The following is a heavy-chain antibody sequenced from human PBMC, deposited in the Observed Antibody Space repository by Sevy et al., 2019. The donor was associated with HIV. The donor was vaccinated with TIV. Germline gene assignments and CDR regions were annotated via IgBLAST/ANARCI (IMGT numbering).Heavy chain of an antibody. Sequence: SETLSLTYTVSGGSISSGDYYWSWIRQPPGKGLEWIGYIYYSGSTSYNPSLKSRLTISIDTSKNQFSLKLSSVTAADTAVYYCASNNINWFDPWGQGTLVTVSS. V-gene: IGHV4-30-4*01. D-gene: IGHD1-20*01. CDR1: GGSISSGDYY. CDR3: ASNNINWFDP. J-gene: IGHJ5*02. CDR2: IYYSGST.